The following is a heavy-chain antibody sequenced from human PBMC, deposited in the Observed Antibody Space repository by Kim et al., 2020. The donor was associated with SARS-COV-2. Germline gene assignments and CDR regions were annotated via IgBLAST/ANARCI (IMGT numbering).Heavy chain of an antibody. Sequence: SETLSLTCTVSGGSISSYYWSWIRQPPGKGLEWIGYIYYSGSTNYNPSLKSRVTISVDTSKNQFSLKLSSVTAADTAVYYCARDAISGSYMYYFDYWGQGTRVTVSS. CDR2: IYYSGST. CDR1: GGSISSYY. CDR3: ARDAISGSYMYYFDY. V-gene: IGHV4-59*01. D-gene: IGHD1-26*01. J-gene: IGHJ4*02.